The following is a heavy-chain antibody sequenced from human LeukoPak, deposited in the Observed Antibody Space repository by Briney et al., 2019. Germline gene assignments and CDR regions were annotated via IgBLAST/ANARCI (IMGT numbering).Heavy chain of an antibody. Sequence: GGSLRLSCAAPGFSVSSNYMSWVRRAPGKGLEWVSAISGSGGSTYYADSVKGRFTISRDNSKNTLYLQMNSLRAEDTAVYYCAKVPRRAVAGTPSDYWGQGTLVTVSS. CDR2: ISGSGGST. J-gene: IGHJ4*02. CDR3: AKVPRRAVAGTPSDY. D-gene: IGHD6-19*01. CDR1: GFSVSSNY. V-gene: IGHV3-23*01.